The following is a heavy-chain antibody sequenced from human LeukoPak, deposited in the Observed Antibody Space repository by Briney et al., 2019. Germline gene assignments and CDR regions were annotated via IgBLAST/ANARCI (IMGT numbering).Heavy chain of an antibody. Sequence: ASVKVSCKASGYTFTGYYMHWARQAPGQGLEWMGWLNPNSGGTNYAQKFQGRVTMTRDTSISTAYMELSRLRSDDTAVYYCARDLRTHYYDSSGYWGQGTMVTVSS. CDR1: GYTFTGYY. J-gene: IGHJ3*01. D-gene: IGHD3-22*01. CDR2: LNPNSGGT. CDR3: ARDLRTHYYDSSGY. V-gene: IGHV1-2*02.